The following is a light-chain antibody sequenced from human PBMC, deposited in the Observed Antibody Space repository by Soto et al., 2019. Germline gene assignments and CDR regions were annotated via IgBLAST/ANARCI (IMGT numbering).Light chain of an antibody. V-gene: IGLV9-49*01. CDR3: GADRGSGSNFVMV. CDR1: SGDRNQK. Sequence: QSVLTQPPSASASLGASVTLTCTLSSGDRNQKVEWYQQRIGKGPRFVMRVGPGGIVGSKGDDIPDRFSVLGAGLNRYLIITNIQEEDESDYHCGADRGSGSNFVMVFGGGTKLTVL. CDR2: VGPGGIVG. J-gene: IGLJ3*02.